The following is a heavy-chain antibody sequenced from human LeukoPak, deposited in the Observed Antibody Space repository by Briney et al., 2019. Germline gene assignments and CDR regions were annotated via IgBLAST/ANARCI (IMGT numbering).Heavy chain of an antibody. CDR3: VRDLKRGYSSGRYSWGTGSSNDY. Sequence: ASVKVSCKASGGTFSTYGISWVRQAPGQGLEWMGWISGYNGNTNYAQKLQGRVTMTTDTSTSTAYMELRSLRSDDTAVYYCVRDLKRGYSSGRYSWGTGSSNDYWGQGTLVTVSS. CDR1: GGTFSTYG. D-gene: IGHD6-19*01. J-gene: IGHJ4*02. CDR2: ISGYNGNT. V-gene: IGHV1-18*01.